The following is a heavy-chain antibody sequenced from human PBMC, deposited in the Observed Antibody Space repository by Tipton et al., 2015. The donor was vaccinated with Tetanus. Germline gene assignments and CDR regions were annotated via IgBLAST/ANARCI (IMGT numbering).Heavy chain of an antibody. CDR2: IYYSGST. D-gene: IGHD5-18*01. CDR3: ARQRLTGDTEYGMDV. V-gene: IGHV4-39*01. CDR1: GGSISSSSYY. Sequence: TLSLTCTVSGGSISSSSYYWGWIRQPPGKGLEWIGSIYYSGSTYYNPSLKSRVTISVDTSKNQFSLKLSSVTAADTAVYYCARQRLTGDTEYGMDVWGQGTTVTVSS. J-gene: IGHJ6*02.